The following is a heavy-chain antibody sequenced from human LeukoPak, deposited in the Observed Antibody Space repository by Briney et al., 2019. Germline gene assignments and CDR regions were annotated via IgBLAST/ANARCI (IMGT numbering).Heavy chain of an antibody. CDR2: IWYDGSNK. D-gene: IGHD6-19*01. V-gene: IGHV3-33*06. Sequence: GGSLRLSCAASGFTFSSYGMHWVRQAPGKGLEWVGVIWYDGSNKYYADSVKGRFTISRDNSKNTFYLQMNSLRAEDTAVYYCEKDLNSGWYLAADFQHWGQGTLVTVSS. J-gene: IGHJ1*01. CDR3: EKDLNSGWYLAADFQH. CDR1: GFTFSSYG.